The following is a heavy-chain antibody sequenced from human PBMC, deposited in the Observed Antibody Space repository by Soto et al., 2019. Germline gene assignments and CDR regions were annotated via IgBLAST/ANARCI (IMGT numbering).Heavy chain of an antibody. J-gene: IGHJ3*02. CDR2: INHSGST. V-gene: IGHV4-34*01. D-gene: IGHD2-15*01. CDR3: ARGRDLRDIVVVVANGPAFDI. CDR1: GGSFSGYY. Sequence: PSETLSLTCAVYGGSFSGYYWSWIRQPPGKGLEWIGEINHSGSTNYNPSLKSRVTISVDTSKNQFSLKLSSVTAADTAVYYCARGRDLRDIVVVVANGPAFDIWGQGPMVTVSS.